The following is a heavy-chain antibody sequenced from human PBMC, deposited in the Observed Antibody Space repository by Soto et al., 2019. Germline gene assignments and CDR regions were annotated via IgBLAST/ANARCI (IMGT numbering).Heavy chain of an antibody. V-gene: IGHV4-4*02. D-gene: IGHD1-7*01. CDR1: GGSFTSNNW. Sequence: SSETLSLTCAVSGGSFTSNNWWTWVRQPPGQGLEWIGEIYRTGSTNYNPSLKSRVAISLDKSENQFSLKVTSLTAADTAVYYCASRDPGTSVDYWGQGTLVTVSS. CDR2: IYRTGST. CDR3: ASRDPGTSVDY. J-gene: IGHJ4*02.